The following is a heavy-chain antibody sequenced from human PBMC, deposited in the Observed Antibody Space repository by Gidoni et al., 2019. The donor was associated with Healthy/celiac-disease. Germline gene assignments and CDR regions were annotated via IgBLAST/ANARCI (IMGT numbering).Heavy chain of an antibody. J-gene: IGHJ4*02. CDR2: ISVSGCST. V-gene: IGHV3-23*01. CDR3: AKKRAAIFGVVSYFDY. CDR1: GFTFSSYA. D-gene: IGHD3-3*01. Sequence: EVQLLESGGGLVQPGGSLRLSCAASGFTFSSYAMSWVRQAPGKGLEWVAAISVSGCSTYYADSVKGRFTISRDNSKNTLYLQMNSLRSEDTAVYYCAKKRAAIFGVVSYFDYWGQGTLVTVSS.